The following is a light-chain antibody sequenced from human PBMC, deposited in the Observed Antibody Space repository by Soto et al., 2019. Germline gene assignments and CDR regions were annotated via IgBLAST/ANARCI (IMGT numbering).Light chain of an antibody. J-gene: IGKJ1*01. CDR1: QSISSW. CDR3: QQYKGYLWT. CDR2: KTS. Sequence: DIQMTQSPSTLSASVGDRVTITCRASQSISSWLAWYQQKPGKAPKLLIYKTSNLESGVPSRFSGSGSGTEFTLTISSLQPDDFATYYCQQYKGYLWTFGQGTKVEIK. V-gene: IGKV1-5*03.